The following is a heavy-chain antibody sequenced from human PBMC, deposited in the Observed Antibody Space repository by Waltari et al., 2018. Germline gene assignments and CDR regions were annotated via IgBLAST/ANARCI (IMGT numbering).Heavy chain of an antibody. J-gene: IGHJ4*02. D-gene: IGHD3-10*01. V-gene: IGHV1-46*01. CDR1: GYTFTSYY. CDR3: ARDPPHAQYGSDFDY. CDR2: INPSGGST. Sequence: QVQLVQSGAEVKKPGASVKVSCKASGYTFTSYYMHWVRQAPGQGLEWMGIINPSGGSTSYAQKFQGRVTMTRDTSTSTVYMELSSLRSEDTAVYYCARDPPHAQYGSDFDYWGQGTLVTVSS.